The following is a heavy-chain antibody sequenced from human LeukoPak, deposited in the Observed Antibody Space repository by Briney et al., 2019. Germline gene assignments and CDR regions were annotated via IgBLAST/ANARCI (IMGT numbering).Heavy chain of an antibody. CDR1: GFTFDDYA. D-gene: IGHD6-19*01. V-gene: IGHV3-9*03. J-gene: IGHJ4*02. Sequence: GGSLRLSCAASGFTFDDYAMHWVRRAPGKGLEWVSGISWNGGTIGYADSVKGRFTISRDNAKNSLYLQMNSLRAEDMALYYCARVPQWLVLYFDYWGQGTLVTVSS. CDR3: ARVPQWLVLYFDY. CDR2: ISWNGGTI.